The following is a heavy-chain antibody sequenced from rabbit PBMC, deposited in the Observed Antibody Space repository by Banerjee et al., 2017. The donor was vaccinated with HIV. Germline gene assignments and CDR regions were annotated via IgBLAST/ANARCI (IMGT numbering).Heavy chain of an antibody. D-gene: IGHD8-1*01. CDR3: TRAGSSDYLEYFNL. V-gene: IGHV1S47*01. CDR2: IYPDYGST. J-gene: IGHJ4*01. Sequence: QEQLKESGGGLVQLGGSLKLSCKASGIDFSSYGISWVRQAPGKGLEWIGYIYPDYGSTDYASWVNGRFTISLDNAQNTVFLQMTSLTAADTATYFCTRAGSSDYLEYFNLWGPGTLHRL. CDR1: GIDFSSYG.